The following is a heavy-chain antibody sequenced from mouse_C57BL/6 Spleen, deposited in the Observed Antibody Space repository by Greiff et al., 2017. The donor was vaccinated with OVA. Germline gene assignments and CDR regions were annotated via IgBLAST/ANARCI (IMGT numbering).Heavy chain of an antibody. CDR3: ARWGTAQASAPFDY. J-gene: IGHJ2*01. CDR2: INPSTGGT. Sequence: EVKLQESGPELVKPGASVKISCKASGYSFTGYYMNWVKQSPEKSLEWIGEINPSTGGTTYNQKFKAKATLTVDKSSSTAYMQLKSLTSEDSAVDYCARWGTAQASAPFDYWGQGTTLTVSS. D-gene: IGHD3-2*02. V-gene: IGHV1-42*01. CDR1: GYSFTGYY.